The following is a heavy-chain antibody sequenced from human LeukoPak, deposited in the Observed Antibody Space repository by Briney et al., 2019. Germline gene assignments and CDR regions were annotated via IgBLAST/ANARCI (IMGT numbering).Heavy chain of an antibody. D-gene: IGHD1-26*01. Sequence: GGSLRLSCAASGFTLSSYGMNWVREAPGKGLDWVAFLRYDGSTAFYEDSVKGRFTISRDSSKNTLYLQMNSLTPADTAIYYCAKDPYGGTYPSYFDFWGQGTLVTVSS. CDR3: AKDPYGGTYPSYFDF. CDR1: GFTLSSYG. V-gene: IGHV3-30*02. J-gene: IGHJ4*02. CDR2: LRYDGSTA.